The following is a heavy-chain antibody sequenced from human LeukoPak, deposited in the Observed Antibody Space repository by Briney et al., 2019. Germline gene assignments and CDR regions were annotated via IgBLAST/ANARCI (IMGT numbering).Heavy chain of an antibody. D-gene: IGHD4-17*01. Sequence: SETLSVTCTVSNGSISIYYWSWVRQPAGKRLEWFGRISASGSTNYNPSLKSRVTMSLDTSKNQFSLQLSSVTAADTAVYYCAREITVTRPFDYWGPGTLVTVSS. CDR2: ISASGST. V-gene: IGHV4-4*07. CDR3: AREITVTRPFDY. CDR1: NGSISIYY. J-gene: IGHJ4*02.